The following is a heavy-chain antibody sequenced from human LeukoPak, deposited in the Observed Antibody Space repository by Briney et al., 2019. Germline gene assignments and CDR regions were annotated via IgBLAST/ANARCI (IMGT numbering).Heavy chain of an antibody. J-gene: IGHJ6*03. V-gene: IGHV1-2*02. D-gene: IGHD7-27*01. CDR2: INPNSGGT. CDR3: ASQTGPGSLYYYYYMDV. CDR1: GYTFTGYY. Sequence: ASLTVSSKASGYTFTGYYMHWVRQAPGQGLEWMGWINPNSGGTNYAQKFQGRVTMTRDTSISTAYMELSRLRSDDTAVYYCASQTGPGSLYYYYYMDVWGKGTTVTVSS.